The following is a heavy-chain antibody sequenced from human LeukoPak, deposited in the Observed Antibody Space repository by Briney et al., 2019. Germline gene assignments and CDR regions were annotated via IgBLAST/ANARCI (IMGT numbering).Heavy chain of an antibody. CDR1: GFTFSSYA. D-gene: IGHD3-22*01. J-gene: IGHJ4*02. Sequence: PGGSLRLSCAASGFTFSSYAMSWVRQAPGKGLEWVSAISGSGGSTYYADSVKGRFTISRDNSKNTLYLQMNSLRAEDTAVYYCAKEEMYYYDSSGYYYVRHFDYWGQGTLVTVSS. CDR2: ISGSGGST. CDR3: AKEEMYYYDSSGYYYVRHFDY. V-gene: IGHV3-23*01.